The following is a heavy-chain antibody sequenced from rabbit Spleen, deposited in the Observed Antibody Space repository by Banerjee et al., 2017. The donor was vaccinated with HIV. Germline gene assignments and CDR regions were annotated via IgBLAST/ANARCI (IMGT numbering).Heavy chain of an antibody. Sequence: EQLEESGGGLVKPEGSLTLTCKASGVSLNDKDVMCWVRQAPGKGLEWIACINIVTGKSVYASWATGRFSVSRASSTTVTLQMTSLTVADTATYFCARRTTGWGVALNLWGPGTLVTVS. CDR3: ARRTTGWGVALNL. D-gene: IGHD4-1*01. J-gene: IGHJ4*01. CDR1: GVSLNDKDV. CDR2: INIVTGKS. V-gene: IGHV1S45*01.